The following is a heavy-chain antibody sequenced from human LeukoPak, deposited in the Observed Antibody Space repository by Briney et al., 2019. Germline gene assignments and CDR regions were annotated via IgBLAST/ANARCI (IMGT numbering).Heavy chain of an antibody. Sequence: GGSLRLSCAASGFTFSTYAMSWVRQAPGKGLEWVSDISGSGDVTNYADSVRGRLTISRDNSKNTLSLHMNSLRAEDTAVYYCAKALGMYWGQGTLVTLSS. D-gene: IGHD7-27*01. CDR2: ISGSGDVT. CDR3: AKALGMY. CDR1: GFTFSTYA. J-gene: IGHJ4*02. V-gene: IGHV3-23*01.